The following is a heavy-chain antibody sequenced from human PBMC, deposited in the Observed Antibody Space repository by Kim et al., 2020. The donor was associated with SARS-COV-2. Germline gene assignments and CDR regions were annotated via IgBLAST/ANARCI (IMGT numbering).Heavy chain of an antibody. CDR3: ARLRSGYDRVVLKGAFDI. V-gene: IGHV4-34*01. CDR2: INHSGST. J-gene: IGHJ3*02. CDR1: GGSFSGYY. Sequence: SETLSLTCAVYGGSFSGYYWSWIRQPPGKGLEWIGEINHSGSTNYNPSLKSRVTISVDTSKNQFSLKLSSVTAADTAVYYCARLRSGYDRVVLKGAFDIWGQGTMVTVSS. D-gene: IGHD5-12*01.